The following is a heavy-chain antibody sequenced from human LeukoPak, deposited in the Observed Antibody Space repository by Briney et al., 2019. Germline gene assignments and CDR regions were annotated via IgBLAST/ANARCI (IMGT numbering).Heavy chain of an antibody. D-gene: IGHD5-24*01. CDR2: ISYDGSNK. CDR1: GFTFRSYA. V-gene: IGHV3-30*04. CDR3: ARETGMKEMATITASYFDY. Sequence: GGSLRLSCAASGFTFRSYAMHWVRQAPGKGLEWVAVISYDGSNKYYADSVKGRFTISRYNSKNTLYLQMNSLRAEDTAVYYCARETGMKEMATITASYFDYWGQGTLVTVSS. J-gene: IGHJ4*02.